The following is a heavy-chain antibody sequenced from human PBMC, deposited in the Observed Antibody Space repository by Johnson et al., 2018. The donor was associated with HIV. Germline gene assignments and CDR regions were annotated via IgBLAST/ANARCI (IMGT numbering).Heavy chain of an antibody. CDR3: AKASDSSGYPIYDAFDI. D-gene: IGHD3-22*01. CDR2: ISWNSGSI. J-gene: IGHJ3*02. CDR1: GFTFDDYA. Sequence: VQLVESGGGLVQPGGSLRLSCAASGFTFDDYAMHWVRQAPGKGLEWVSGISWNSGSIGYADSVKGRFTISRDNAKNSLYLQMNSLRAEDTALYYCAKASDSSGYPIYDAFDIWGQGT. V-gene: IGHV3-9*01.